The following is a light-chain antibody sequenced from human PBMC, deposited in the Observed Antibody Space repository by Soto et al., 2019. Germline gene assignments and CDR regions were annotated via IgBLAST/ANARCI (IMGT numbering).Light chain of an antibody. V-gene: IGKV3-20*01. CDR3: QQYDSSPVT. CDR1: QSVSSSY. Sequence: EIVLTQSPGTLSLSPGERATLSCRASQSVSSSYLAWYQQKPGQAPRLLIYGASSRATGIPDRFSGSGSATDFTLTISRLEPEDFAVYYCQQYDSSPVTFGPGTKVDIK. J-gene: IGKJ3*01. CDR2: GAS.